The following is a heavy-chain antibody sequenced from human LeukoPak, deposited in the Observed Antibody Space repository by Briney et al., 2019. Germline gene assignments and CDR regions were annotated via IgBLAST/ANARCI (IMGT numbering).Heavy chain of an antibody. V-gene: IGHV1-69*04. CDR1: GGTFSSYA. CDR3: AREVVVASTFDY. CDR2: IIPILGIA. J-gene: IGHJ4*02. D-gene: IGHD2-15*01. Sequence: SVKVSCKASGGTFSSYAISWVRQAPGQGLKWMGRIIPILGIANYAQKFQGRVTITADKSTSTAYMELSSLRSEDTAVYYCAREVVVASTFDYWGQGTLVTVSS.